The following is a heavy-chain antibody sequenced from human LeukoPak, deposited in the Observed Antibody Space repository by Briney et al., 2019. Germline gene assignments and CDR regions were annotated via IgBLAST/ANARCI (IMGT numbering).Heavy chain of an antibody. CDR2: IDISDT. Sequence: GGSLRPSCAASGFIFSNYNMNWVRQAPGKGLEWVSSIDISDTYYAESAKGRFTISRDNARNSVYLQMHSLRAEDTAVYYCVREERVWFDFDYWGQGTLVTVSS. V-gene: IGHV3-21*01. J-gene: IGHJ4*02. D-gene: IGHD3-9*01. CDR3: VREERVWFDFDY. CDR1: GFIFSNYN.